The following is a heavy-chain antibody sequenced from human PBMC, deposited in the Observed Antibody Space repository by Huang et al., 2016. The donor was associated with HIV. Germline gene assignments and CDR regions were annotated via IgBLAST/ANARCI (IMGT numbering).Heavy chain of an antibody. CDR3: ARLDTARNYYYYGLDV. CDR1: GYSFAKYW. V-gene: IGHV5-51*01. D-gene: IGHD5-18*01. Sequence: EEQLVQSGAEVKKPGESLKISCEGSGYSFAKYWTGWVRQMPGKGLEWMGIIYPDDPDTRYSPSFQGHVSISADKSISTAYLQWSSLKASDTAMYYCARLDTARNYYYYGLDVWGQGTSVIVSS. J-gene: IGHJ6*02. CDR2: IYPDDPDT.